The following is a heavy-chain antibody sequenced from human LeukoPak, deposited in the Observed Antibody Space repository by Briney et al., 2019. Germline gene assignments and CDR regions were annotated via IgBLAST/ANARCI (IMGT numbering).Heavy chain of an antibody. Sequence: ASVKVSCKVSGYTLTEISMHWVRQAPGKGLEWMGSFDPEDDETVYAQKFQGRVTMTEDTSTDTAYMELSSLRSEDTAVYYCATDLPYDFWSGYGMDVWGKGTTVTVSS. D-gene: IGHD3-3*01. CDR1: GYTLTEIS. J-gene: IGHJ6*04. V-gene: IGHV1-24*01. CDR2: FDPEDDET. CDR3: ATDLPYDFWSGYGMDV.